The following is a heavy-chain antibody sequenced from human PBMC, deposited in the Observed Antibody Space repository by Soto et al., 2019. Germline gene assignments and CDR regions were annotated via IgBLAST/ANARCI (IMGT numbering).Heavy chain of an antibody. J-gene: IGHJ4*02. CDR2: IWYDGSNK. D-gene: IGHD5-12*01. Sequence: QVQLVESGGGVVQPGRSLRLSCAASGFTFSSYGMHWVRQAPGKGLEWVAVIWYDGSNKYYADSVKGRFTISRDNSKNTLYLQMNSLRAEYTGVYYCARARGYGMYYFDYWGQGTLVTVSS. CDR1: GFTFSSYG. CDR3: ARARGYGMYYFDY. V-gene: IGHV3-33*01.